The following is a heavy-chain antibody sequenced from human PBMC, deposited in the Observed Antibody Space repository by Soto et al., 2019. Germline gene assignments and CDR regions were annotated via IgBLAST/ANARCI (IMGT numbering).Heavy chain of an antibody. Sequence: PGGSLRLSCAASGFTFSSYGMHWVRQAPGKGLEWVAVISYDGSNKYYADSVKGRFTTSRDNSKNTLYLQMNSLRAEDTAVYYCAADYYGSRTSLDYWGQGTLVTVSS. D-gene: IGHD3-10*01. V-gene: IGHV3-30*03. CDR1: GFTFSSYG. CDR2: ISYDGSNK. J-gene: IGHJ4*02. CDR3: AADYYGSRTSLDY.